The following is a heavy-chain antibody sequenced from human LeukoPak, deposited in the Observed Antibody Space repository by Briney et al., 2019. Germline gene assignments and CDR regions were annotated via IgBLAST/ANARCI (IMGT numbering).Heavy chain of an antibody. CDR3: ARGPSNYYDSSGPEYFQH. CDR2: ISAYNGNT. J-gene: IGHJ1*01. Sequence: ASVKVSCKASGYTFTSYGISWVRQAPGQGLEWMGWISAYNGNTNYAQKLQGRVTMTTDTSTSTAYMELRSLRSDDTAVYYCARGPSNYYDSSGPEYFQHWGQGTLVNVSS. V-gene: IGHV1-18*01. D-gene: IGHD3-22*01. CDR1: GYTFTSYG.